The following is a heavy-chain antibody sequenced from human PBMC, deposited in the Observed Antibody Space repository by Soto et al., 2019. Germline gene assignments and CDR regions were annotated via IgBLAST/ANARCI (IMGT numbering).Heavy chain of an antibody. V-gene: IGHV3-11*01. CDR2: ISSSGSTI. D-gene: IGHD6-19*01. J-gene: IGHJ5*02. CDR1: GFTFSDYY. CDR3: ATIAVAVPPFDP. Sequence: PGGSLRLSCAASGFTFSDYYMSWIRQAPGKGLEWVSYISSSGSTIYYADSVKGRFTISRDNSKNTLYLQMNGLRAEDTAVYYCATIAVAVPPFDPWGQGTLVTVSS.